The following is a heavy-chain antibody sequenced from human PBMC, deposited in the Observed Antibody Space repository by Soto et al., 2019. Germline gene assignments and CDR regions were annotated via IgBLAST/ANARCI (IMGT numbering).Heavy chain of an antibody. Sequence: QVQLQESGSGLVKPSQSLSLTCTVSGVSLKTADTWWSWIRQSPGKGLEFIGYYHSGGSTYYAASFRSRVIISADTSNSQFSLKLSAVTVADTAVYFCVRSRQMESGNDYGLDVWGQGTTVTVSS. CDR1: GVSLKTADTW. CDR3: VRSRQMESGNDYGLDV. D-gene: IGHD1-1*01. CDR2: YHSGGST. V-gene: IGHV4-30-4*01. J-gene: IGHJ6*02.